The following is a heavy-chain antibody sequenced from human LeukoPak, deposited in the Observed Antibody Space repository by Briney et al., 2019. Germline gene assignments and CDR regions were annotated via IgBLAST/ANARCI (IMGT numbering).Heavy chain of an antibody. V-gene: IGHV1-18*01. CDR1: GYTFNTYG. D-gene: IGHD6-19*01. J-gene: IGHJ1*01. CDR2: IGAYSGNA. CDR3: ARAATTVAGTRYFHL. Sequence: ASVKVSCKASGYTFNTYGISWVRPAPGQGLEWMGWIGAYSGNANYAQNLQGRVTMTTDTATSTAHMELRSLTSDDTAVYYCARAATTVAGTRYFHLWGQGNLFTVSS.